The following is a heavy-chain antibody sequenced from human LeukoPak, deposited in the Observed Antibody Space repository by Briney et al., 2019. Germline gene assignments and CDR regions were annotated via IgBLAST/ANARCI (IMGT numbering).Heavy chain of an antibody. Sequence: SETLSLTCAVYGGSFSGYYWSWIRQPPGKGLEWIGEINHSGSTNYNPSLKSRVTISVDTSKNQFSLKLSSVTAADTAVYYCAAERGYSYGRPKYYFDYWGQGTLVTVSS. CDR2: INHSGST. J-gene: IGHJ4*02. CDR1: GGSFSGYY. CDR3: AAERGYSYGRPKYYFDY. V-gene: IGHV4-34*01. D-gene: IGHD5-18*01.